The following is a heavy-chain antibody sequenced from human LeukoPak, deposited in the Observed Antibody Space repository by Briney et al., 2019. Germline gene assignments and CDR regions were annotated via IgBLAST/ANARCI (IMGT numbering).Heavy chain of an antibody. J-gene: IGHJ6*02. CDR3: ARAGKSSSSYYYYYGMDV. Sequence: SETMSLTCAVYAGSFTGIYWSWNRQPQGKGMGWIWETKHSGSNNSNPSLKSGFTISVDPSKNQSTLNLTALNAADTAVYYCARAGKSSSSYYYYYGMDVWGQGATVSVSS. V-gene: IGHV4-34*01. CDR2: TKHSGSN. D-gene: IGHD6-6*01. CDR1: AGSFTGIY.